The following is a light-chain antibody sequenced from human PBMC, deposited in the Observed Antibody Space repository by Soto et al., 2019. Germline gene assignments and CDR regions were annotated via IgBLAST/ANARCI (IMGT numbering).Light chain of an antibody. CDR1: QSINRW. CDR3: QQYNSYWT. Sequence: LPMTQSPSTLSASVGDRVSITCRASQSINRWLAWYQQKPGKAPKLLIYKASTLESGVPLRFSGSGSGTQFILTISSLQPDDFATYYCQQYNSYWTFGQGTKVDIK. J-gene: IGKJ1*01. CDR2: KAS. V-gene: IGKV1-5*03.